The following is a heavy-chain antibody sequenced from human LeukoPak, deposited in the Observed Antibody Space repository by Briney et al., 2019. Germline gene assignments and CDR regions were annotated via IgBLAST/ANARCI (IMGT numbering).Heavy chain of an antibody. CDR3: ARVRGGYYSDY. V-gene: IGHV3-74*01. J-gene: IGHJ4*02. CDR2: INSDGSST. D-gene: IGHD3-16*01. CDR1: GFIFSNYW. Sequence: GGSLRLSCAASGFIFSNYWMLWVRQAPGKGLVWVSRINSDGSSTSYADSVKGRFTISRDNAKNTLYLKMNSLRAEDTAVYYCARVRGGYYSDYWGQGTLVTVS.